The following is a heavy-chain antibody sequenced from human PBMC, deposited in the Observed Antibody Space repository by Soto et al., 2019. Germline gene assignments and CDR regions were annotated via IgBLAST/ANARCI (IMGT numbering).Heavy chain of an antibody. CDR1: GYTFTSYA. D-gene: IGHD1-26*01. V-gene: IGHV7-4-1*01. CDR2: INTNTGNP. J-gene: IGHJ6*02. CDR3: ARDTVGATSRRDPDYYYGMDV. Sequence: ASVKVSCKASGYTFTSYAMNWVRQAPGQGLEWMGWINTNTGNPTYAQGFTGRFVFSLDTSVSTAYLQICSLKAEDTAVYYCARDTVGATSRRDPDYYYGMDVWGQGTTVTVSS.